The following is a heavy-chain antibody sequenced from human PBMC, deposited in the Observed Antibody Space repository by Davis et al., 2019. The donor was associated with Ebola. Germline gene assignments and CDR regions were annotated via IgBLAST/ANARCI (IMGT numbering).Heavy chain of an antibody. J-gene: IGHJ4*02. CDR1: GGSFSGYY. CDR2: INHSGST. CDR3: ARGGIVVVPAASRRLAY. D-gene: IGHD2-2*01. Sequence: PSETLSLTCAVYGGSFSGYYWSWIRQPPGKGLEWIGEINHSGSTNYNPSLKSRVTISVDTSKNQFSLKLRSVTAADTAVYYCARGGIVVVPAASRRLAYWGQGTLVTVSS. V-gene: IGHV4-34*01.